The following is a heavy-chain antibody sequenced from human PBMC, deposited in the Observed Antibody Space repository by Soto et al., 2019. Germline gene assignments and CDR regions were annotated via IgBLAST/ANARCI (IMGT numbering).Heavy chain of an antibody. Sequence: QVQLQESGPGLVKPSETLSLTCTVSGGSITNYYWSWIRQPPGKGLEWIGYIYYSGITDYNPSLKSRVTISVDTSKSLFSLKLSSVTAADTAVYYCARGGGVYYFDYWGQGTLVTVSS. CDR2: IYYSGIT. J-gene: IGHJ4*02. CDR3: ARGGGVYYFDY. CDR1: GGSITNYY. V-gene: IGHV4-59*01. D-gene: IGHD2-8*02.